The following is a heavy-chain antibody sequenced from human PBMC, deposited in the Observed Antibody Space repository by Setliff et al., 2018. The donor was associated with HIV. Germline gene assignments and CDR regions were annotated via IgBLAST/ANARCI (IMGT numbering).Heavy chain of an antibody. CDR1: GYTFTTYG. CDR3: ARRLVADAVDI. J-gene: IGHJ3*02. CDR2: INGGIDRP. Sequence: ASVKVSCKASGYTFTTYGISWVRQAPGQGLEWMGWINGGIDRPEYSEKFQGRVTITRDPSASTDYMELSSLASEDTAVYYCARRLVADAVDIWGQGTMVTVSS. D-gene: IGHD3-10*01. V-gene: IGHV1-3*01.